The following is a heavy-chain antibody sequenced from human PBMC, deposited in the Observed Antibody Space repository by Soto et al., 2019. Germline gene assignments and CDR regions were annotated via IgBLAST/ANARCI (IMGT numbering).Heavy chain of an antibody. Sequence: GSLRPTCSASGFTFSSYAMHWVRQAPGKGLEWVAVISYDGSNKYYADSVKGRFTISRDNSKNTLYLQMNSLRAEDTAVYYCARAGAVPADISSYYYYYGMDVWGQGATVTVSS. CDR2: ISYDGSNK. V-gene: IGHV3-30-3*01. CDR1: GFTFSSYA. J-gene: IGHJ6*02. CDR3: ARAGAVPADISSYYYYYGMDV. D-gene: IGHD2-2*01.